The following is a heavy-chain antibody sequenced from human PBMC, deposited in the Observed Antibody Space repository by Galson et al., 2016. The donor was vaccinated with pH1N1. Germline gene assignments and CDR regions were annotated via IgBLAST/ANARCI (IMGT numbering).Heavy chain of an antibody. J-gene: IGHJ4*02. CDR3: AKLGYCSGDCQSLGTWGYLDY. Sequence: QSGAEVKKPGESLKISCKGSGYSFSKSWIAWVRQMPGKGLEWMAIIYPGDSDIRYSPSFQGQVTISADKSIATAYLQWSSLRASDTAMSYCAKLGYCSGDCQSLGTWGYLDYWGQGTLVSVSS. V-gene: IGHV5-51*01. CDR1: GYSFSKSW. D-gene: IGHD2-21*02. CDR2: IYPGDSDI.